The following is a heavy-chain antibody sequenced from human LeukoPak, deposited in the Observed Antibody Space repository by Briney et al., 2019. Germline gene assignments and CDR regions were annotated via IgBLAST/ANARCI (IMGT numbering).Heavy chain of an antibody. CDR1: GFTFSSYS. CDR3: ARDRRGNYYDSSGYYCDY. J-gene: IGHJ4*02. V-gene: IGHV3-21*01. Sequence: GGSLRLSCAASGFTFSSYSMNWVRQAPGKGLEWVSSISSSNSYIYYADSVKGRFTISRDNAKNSLYLQMNSLRVEDTAVYYCARDRRGNYYDSSGYYCDYWGQGTLVTVSS. CDR2: ISSSNSYI. D-gene: IGHD3-22*01.